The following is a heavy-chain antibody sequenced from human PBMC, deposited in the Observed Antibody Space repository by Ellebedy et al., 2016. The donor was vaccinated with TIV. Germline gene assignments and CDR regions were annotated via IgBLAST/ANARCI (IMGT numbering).Heavy chain of an antibody. V-gene: IGHV3-30-3*01. D-gene: IGHD6-6*01. CDR2: ISYDGSNK. CDR3: ASFSIAGMDV. CDR1: GFTFSSYA. Sequence: PGGSLRLSCAASGFTFSSYAMHWVRQAPGKGLEWVAVISYDGSNKYYADSVKGRFTISRDNSKNTLYLQMNSLRAEDTAVYYCASFSIAGMDVWGQGTTVTVSS. J-gene: IGHJ6*02.